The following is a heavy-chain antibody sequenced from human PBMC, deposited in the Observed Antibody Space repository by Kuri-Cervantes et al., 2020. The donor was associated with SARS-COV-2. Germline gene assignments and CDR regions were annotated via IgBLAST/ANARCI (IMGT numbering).Heavy chain of an antibody. J-gene: IGHJ6*02. Sequence: GESLKISCAVSGFHFSGYGMHWVRQAPGKGLEWVAVIWYDGSKKYYADSVKGRFTISRDNPKNTMYLEMNSLRAEDTAVYYCARDDTYYEGSGKNYYYAMGVWGQGTTVTVSS. D-gene: IGHD3-10*01. CDR3: ARDDTYYEGSGKNYYYAMGV. V-gene: IGHV3-33*01. CDR2: IWYDGSKK. CDR1: GFHFSGYG.